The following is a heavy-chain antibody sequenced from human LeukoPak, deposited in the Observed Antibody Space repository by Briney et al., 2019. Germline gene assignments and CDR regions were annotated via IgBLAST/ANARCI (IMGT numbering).Heavy chain of an antibody. CDR2: VSYDGNSK. V-gene: IGHV3-30*18. CDR3: AKDKRTGTLDY. Sequence: GGSLRLSCAASGFAFSDYGMHWVRQAPGKGLEWVAFVSYDGNSKNYGDSVKGRFSISRDSSQNTVQLQMDSLRIEDTAVYYCAKDKRTGTLDYWDQGTLVTVSS. CDR1: GFAFSDYG. D-gene: IGHD1-7*01. J-gene: IGHJ4*02.